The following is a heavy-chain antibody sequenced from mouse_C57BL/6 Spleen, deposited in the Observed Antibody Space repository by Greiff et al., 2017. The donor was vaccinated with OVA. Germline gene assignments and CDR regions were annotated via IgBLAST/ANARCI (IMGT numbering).Heavy chain of an antibody. CDR3: ARRRGTGAMDY. Sequence: QVQLKESGAELVKPGASVKISCKASGYAFSSYWMNWVKQRPGKGLEWIGQIYPGDGDTNYNGKFKGKATLTADKSSSTAYMQLSSLTSEDSAVYFCARRRGTGAMDYWGQGTSVTVSS. D-gene: IGHD2-14*01. J-gene: IGHJ4*01. CDR2: IYPGDGDT. CDR1: GYAFSSYW. V-gene: IGHV1-80*01.